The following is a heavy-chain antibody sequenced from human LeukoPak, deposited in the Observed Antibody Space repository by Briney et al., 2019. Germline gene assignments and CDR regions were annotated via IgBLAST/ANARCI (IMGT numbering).Heavy chain of an antibody. V-gene: IGHV1-69*13. Sequence: VASVKVSCKASGGTFSSYAISWVRQAPGQGLEWMGGIIPIFGTANYAQKFQGRVTIIADESTSTAYMELSSLRSEDTAVYYCARDQYQLLTGAFDYWGQGTLVTVSS. J-gene: IGHJ4*02. D-gene: IGHD2-2*01. CDR1: GGTFSSYA. CDR2: IIPIFGTA. CDR3: ARDQYQLLTGAFDY.